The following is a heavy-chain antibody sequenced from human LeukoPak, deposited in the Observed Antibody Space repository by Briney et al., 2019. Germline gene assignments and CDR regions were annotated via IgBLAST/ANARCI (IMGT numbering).Heavy chain of an antibody. J-gene: IGHJ4*02. CDR1: GGSISSSNW. CDR3: ASSSGYSYGYVY. V-gene: IGHV4-4*02. CDR2: IYHSGST. D-gene: IGHD5-18*01. Sequence: PSETLSLTCAVSGGSISSSNWWSWVRQPPGKGLEWIGEIYHSGSTNYNPSLKSRVTISVDTSKNQFSLKLSSVTAADTAVYYCASSSGYSYGYVYWGQGTLVTVSS.